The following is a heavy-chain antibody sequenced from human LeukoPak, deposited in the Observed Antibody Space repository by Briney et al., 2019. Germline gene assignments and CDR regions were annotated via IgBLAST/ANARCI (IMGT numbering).Heavy chain of an antibody. CDR3: ARVENGYNSYDAFDI. J-gene: IGHJ3*02. V-gene: IGHV3-48*01. CDR2: ISSSSSTI. CDR1: GFTFSSYS. D-gene: IGHD5-24*01. Sequence: GGSLRLSCAASGFTFSSYSMNWVRQAPGKGLEWVSYISSSSSTIYYADSVKGRFTISRDNAKNSLYLQMNSLRAEDTAVYYCARVENGYNSYDAFDIWGQGTMVTVSS.